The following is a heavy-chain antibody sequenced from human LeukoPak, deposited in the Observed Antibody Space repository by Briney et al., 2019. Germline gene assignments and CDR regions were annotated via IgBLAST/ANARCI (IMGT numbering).Heavy chain of an antibody. J-gene: IGHJ4*02. CDR1: GFTFSSYA. CDR2: ISGSGGST. Sequence: TGGSLRLSCAASGFTFSSYAMSWVRQAPGKGLEWVSAISGSGGSTYYADSVKGRFTISRDNSKNTLYLQMNSLRAEDTAVYYCAKDLVIVVVRPNYYFDYWGQGTLVTVSS. CDR3: AKDLVIVVVRPNYYFDY. D-gene: IGHD3-22*01. V-gene: IGHV3-23*01.